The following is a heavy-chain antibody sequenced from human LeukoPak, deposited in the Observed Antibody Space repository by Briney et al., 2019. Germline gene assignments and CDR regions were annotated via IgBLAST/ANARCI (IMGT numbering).Heavy chain of an antibody. CDR3: ARLYYYDSSGYKDYFDY. J-gene: IGHJ4*02. D-gene: IGHD3-22*01. V-gene: IGHV3-20*04. CDR2: INWNGGST. CDR1: GFTFDDYG. Sequence: GGSLRLSCAASGFTFDDYGMSWVRQAPGKGLEWVSGINWNGGSTGYADSVKGRFTISRDNAKNSLYLQMNSLRAEDTAVYYCARLYYYDSSGYKDYFDYWGQGTLVTVSS.